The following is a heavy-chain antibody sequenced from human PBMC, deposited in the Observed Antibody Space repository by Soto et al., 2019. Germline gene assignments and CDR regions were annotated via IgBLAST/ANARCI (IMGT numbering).Heavy chain of an antibody. CDR1: GFTFSSYS. Sequence: GGSLRLSCAASGFTFSSYSMNWVRQAPGKGLEWVSYISSSSSTIYYADSVKGRFTISRDNAKNSLNLQMNSLRAEDTAVYYCARDYPPSIPNSDSEDAFDIWGQGTMVTVSS. J-gene: IGHJ3*02. V-gene: IGHV3-48*04. D-gene: IGHD7-27*01. CDR3: ARDYPPSIPNSDSEDAFDI. CDR2: ISSSSSTI.